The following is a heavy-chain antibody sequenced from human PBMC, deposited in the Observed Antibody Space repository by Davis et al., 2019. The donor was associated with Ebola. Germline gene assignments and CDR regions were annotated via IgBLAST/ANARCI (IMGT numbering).Heavy chain of an antibody. CDR2: ISGSGGST. J-gene: IGHJ4*02. CDR3: AKDRRGQDNYYYESDY. D-gene: IGHD1-26*01. Sequence: GESLKISCAASGFTFSSYAMSWVRQAPGKGLEWVSAISGSGGSTYYADSVKGRFTISRDNSKNTLYLQMNSLRAEDTAVYYCAKDRRGQDNYYYESDYWGQGTLVTVSS. V-gene: IGHV3-23*01. CDR1: GFTFSSYA.